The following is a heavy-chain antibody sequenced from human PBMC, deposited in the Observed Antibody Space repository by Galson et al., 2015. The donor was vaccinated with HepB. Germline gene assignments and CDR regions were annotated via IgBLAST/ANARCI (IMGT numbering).Heavy chain of an antibody. V-gene: IGHV1-2*02. J-gene: IGHJ4*02. Sequence: SVTVSCKASGSTFTGYYIHWVRQAPGQGLEWMGWISPNSGGTHYAQEFQGRVTITRDTSISTAYMELSRLRSDDTAVYFCARDYCSSTSCYSFGYWGQGTLVTVSS. CDR3: ARDYCSSTSCYSFGY. CDR1: GSTFTGYY. CDR2: ISPNSGGT. D-gene: IGHD2-2*01.